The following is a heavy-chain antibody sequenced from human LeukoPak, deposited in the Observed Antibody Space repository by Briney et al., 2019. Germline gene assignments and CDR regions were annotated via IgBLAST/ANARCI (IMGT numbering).Heavy chain of an antibody. V-gene: IGHV3-23*01. CDR2: ISGSGGST. J-gene: IGHJ6*02. CDR3: AKRVAAAGNYYYYYGMDV. Sequence: GGSLRLSCEASGFTFNVYAMSWVRQAPGKGLEWVSAISGSGGSTYYADSVKGRFTISRDNSKNTLYLQMNSLRAEDTAVYYCAKRVAAAGNYYYYYGMDVWGQGTTVTVSS. D-gene: IGHD6-13*01. CDR1: GFTFNVYA.